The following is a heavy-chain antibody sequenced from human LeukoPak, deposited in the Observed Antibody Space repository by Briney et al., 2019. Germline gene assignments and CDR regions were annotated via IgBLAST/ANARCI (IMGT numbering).Heavy chain of an antibody. D-gene: IGHD2-2*01. CDR3: ARDKVSIVVVRRHAFDI. J-gene: IGHJ3*02. V-gene: IGHV4-30-2*01. Sequence: SQTLSLTCTVSGGSISSGGYYWSWIRQPPGKGLEWIGYIYHSGSTYYNPSLKSRVTISVDRSKNQFSLKLSSVTAADTAVYYCARDKVSIVVVRRHAFDIWGQGTMVTVSS. CDR1: GGSISSGGYY. CDR2: IYHSGST.